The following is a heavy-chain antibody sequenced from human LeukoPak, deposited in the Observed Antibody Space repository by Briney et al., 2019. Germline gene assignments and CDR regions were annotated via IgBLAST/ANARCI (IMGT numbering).Heavy chain of an antibody. D-gene: IGHD3-10*01. CDR1: GFTFTIHY. CDR3: ARGRGWFDP. J-gene: IGHJ5*02. V-gene: IGHV3-7*04. Sequence: GDSLRLSCAASGFTFTIHYMTWLRQAPGMGLEWVANINQGGTEEHYLDSVKGRFTISRDNARNSLYLQMNSLRAEDTAIYYCARGRGWFDPLGQGTLVTVSS. CDR2: INQGGTEE.